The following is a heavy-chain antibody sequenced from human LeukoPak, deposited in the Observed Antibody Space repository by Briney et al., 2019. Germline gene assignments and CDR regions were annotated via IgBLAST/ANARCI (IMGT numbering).Heavy chain of an antibody. V-gene: IGHV1-18*01. CDR3: ARDKPYSSSWQRNWFDP. CDR2: ISAYNGNT. Sequence: GASVKVSCKASGYTFTSYGISWVRQAPGQGLEWMGWISAYNGNTNYAQKLQGRVTMTTDTSTSTAYMELRSLRSDDTAVYYCARDKPYSSSWQRNWFDPWGQGTLVTVSS. J-gene: IGHJ5*02. D-gene: IGHD6-13*01. CDR1: GYTFTSYG.